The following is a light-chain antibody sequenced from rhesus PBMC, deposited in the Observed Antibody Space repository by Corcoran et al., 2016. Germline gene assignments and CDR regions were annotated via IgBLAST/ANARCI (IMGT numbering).Light chain of an antibody. CDR1: QNIYSN. CDR3: QHYYDNPLT. V-gene: IGKV1S12*01. CDR2: AAS. Sequence: DIQMTQSPSALSASVGDRVTISCRASQNIYSNLAWYQQKQGKAPKLLIYAASSLHTGIPSRFSGSGSGTDFTLTISSLQPEDSAAYYCQHYYDNPLTFGGGTKVELK. J-gene: IGKJ4*01.